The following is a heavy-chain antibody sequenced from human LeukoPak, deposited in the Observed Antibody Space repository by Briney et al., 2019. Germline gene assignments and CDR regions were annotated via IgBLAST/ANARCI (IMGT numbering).Heavy chain of an antibody. Sequence: GGSLRLSCAASGFTFSSYWMSWVRQAPGKGLEWVANIKQDGSEKYYVDSVKGRFTISRDNAKNSLYLQTNSLRAEDTAVYYCARDSDYYYYYYMDVWGKGTTVTVSS. CDR2: IKQDGSEK. CDR3: ARDSDYYYYYYMDV. CDR1: GFTFSSYW. J-gene: IGHJ6*03. V-gene: IGHV3-7*01.